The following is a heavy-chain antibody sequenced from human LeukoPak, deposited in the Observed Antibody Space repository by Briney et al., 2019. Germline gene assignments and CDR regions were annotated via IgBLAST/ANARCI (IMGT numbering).Heavy chain of an antibody. CDR2: LYASGNT. D-gene: IGHD1-26*01. V-gene: IGHV4-61*02. J-gene: IGHJ3*02. CDR3: ARRVGRYAFDI. CDR1: GGSISSGSYY. Sequence: SETLCLTCAVSGGSISSGSYYWSWIRQPAGKGLEWIGRLYASGNTNYNPSIKSRVTISVDTSKNQFSLKLSSVTAADTAVYYCARRVGRYAFDIWGQGTMVTVSS.